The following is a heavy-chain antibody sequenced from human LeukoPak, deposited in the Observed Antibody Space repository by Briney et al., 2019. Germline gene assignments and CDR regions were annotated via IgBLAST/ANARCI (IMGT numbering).Heavy chain of an antibody. CDR2: INHSGST. V-gene: IGHV4-34*01. CDR3: ARLLAATGY. J-gene: IGHJ4*02. Sequence: SETLSLTCAVYGGSFSGYYWSWIRQPPGKGLEWIGEINHSGSTNYNPSLKSRVTISVDTSKNQFSLKLSSVTAADTAVYYCARLLAATGYWGQGTLVTVSS. CDR1: GGSFSGYY. D-gene: IGHD2-15*01.